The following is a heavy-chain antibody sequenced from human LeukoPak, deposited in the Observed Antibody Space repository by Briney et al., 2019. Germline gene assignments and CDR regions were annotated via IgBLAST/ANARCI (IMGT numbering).Heavy chain of an antibody. CDR2: IYSGHNT. V-gene: IGHV3-66*01. J-gene: IGHJ4*02. CDR3: AKDLAPLYYDSSGYIDY. D-gene: IGHD3-22*01. Sequence: GGSLRLSCAASEFIVSSNYMSWVRQAPGKGLEWVSVIYSGHNTYYADSVKGRFTISRDNSKNTLYLQMNSLRAEDTAVYYCAKDLAPLYYDSSGYIDYWGQGTLVTVSS. CDR1: EFIVSSNY.